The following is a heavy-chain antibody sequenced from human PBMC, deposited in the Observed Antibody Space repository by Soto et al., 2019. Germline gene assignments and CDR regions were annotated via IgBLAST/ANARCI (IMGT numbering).Heavy chain of an antibody. CDR2: IYPGDSDT. Sequence: GESLKISCKASGYRFSTYWIGWVRQRPGKGPEWMAIIYPGDSDTRENPSFQGLVTISADKSSNTVHLQWRSLKASDTAIYYCARLGGIVDTGTWIQWGQGTPVTVSS. J-gene: IGHJ4*02. CDR3: ARLGGIVDTGTWIQ. CDR1: GYRFSTYW. D-gene: IGHD1-26*01. V-gene: IGHV5-51*01.